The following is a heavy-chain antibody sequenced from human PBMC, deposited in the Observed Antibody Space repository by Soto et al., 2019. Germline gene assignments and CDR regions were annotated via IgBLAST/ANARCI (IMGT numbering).Heavy chain of an antibody. D-gene: IGHD3-22*01. J-gene: IGHJ6*02. CDR1: GFTFSSYA. CDR3: GRDLYYDSSEDQYYYYYGMDL. V-gene: IGHV3-30-3*01. CDR2: ISYDGSNK. Sequence: QVQLVESGGGVVQPGRSLRLSCAASGFTFSSYAMHWVRQAPGKGLEWVAVISYDGSNKYYAGSVKGRFTISRDNSKNTLYLQMNSLGAEEKAVYYCGRDLYYDSSEDQYYYYYGMDLWGQGTTVTVSS.